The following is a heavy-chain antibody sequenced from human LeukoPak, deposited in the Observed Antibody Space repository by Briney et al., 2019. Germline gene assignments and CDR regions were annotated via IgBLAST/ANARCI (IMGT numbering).Heavy chain of an antibody. CDR3: TRHNSPAWFDP. CDR1: GFTFSSYG. D-gene: IGHD1-14*01. CDR2: ISYDGSNK. Sequence: GGSLRLSCAASGFTFSSYGMHWVRQAPGKGLEWVAVISYDGSNKYYADSVKGRFTISRDNSKNTLYLQMNSLRAEDTAVYYCTRHNSPAWFDPWGQGTLVTVSS. J-gene: IGHJ5*02. V-gene: IGHV3-30*03.